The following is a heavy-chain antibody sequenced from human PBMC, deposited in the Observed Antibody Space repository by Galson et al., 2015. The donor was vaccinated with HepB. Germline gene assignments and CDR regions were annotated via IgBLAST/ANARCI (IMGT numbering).Heavy chain of an antibody. CDR3: AREGPIWFGELDYYYYGMDV. V-gene: IGHV3-74*01. CDR1: GFTFSSYW. D-gene: IGHD3-10*01. Sequence: SLRLSCAASGFTFSSYWMHWVRQAPGKGLVWVSRINSDGSSTSYADSVKGRFTISRDNAKNTLYLQMNSLRAEDTAVYYCAREGPIWFGELDYYYYGMDVWGQGTTVTVSS. J-gene: IGHJ6*02. CDR2: INSDGSST.